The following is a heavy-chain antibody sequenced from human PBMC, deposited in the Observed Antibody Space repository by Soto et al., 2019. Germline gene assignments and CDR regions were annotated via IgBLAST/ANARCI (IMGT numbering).Heavy chain of an antibody. CDR2: ILYDGSNK. V-gene: IGHV3-30*18. Sequence: PGGSLRLSCEASGFPFRSYGMHWVRQAPGKGLEWVAVILYDGSNKYYADSVKGRFAISRDNSKNTLYLQMNSLRAEDTAVYYCAKDITSTSSGWTGDCWGQGTLVTVSS. CDR3: AKDITSTSSGWTGDC. J-gene: IGHJ4*02. D-gene: IGHD6-19*01. CDR1: GFPFRSYG.